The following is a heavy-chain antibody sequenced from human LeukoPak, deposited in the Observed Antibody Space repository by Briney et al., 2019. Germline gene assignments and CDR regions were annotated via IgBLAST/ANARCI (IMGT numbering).Heavy chain of an antibody. J-gene: IGHJ4*02. Sequence: GASVKVSCKASGYTFTSYGISWVRQAPGQGLEWMGWISAYNGNANYAQNLQGSVTMTTDTSTSTAYMELRSLRSDDTAVYYCVRYFDWPRPFDYWGQGTLVTVSS. D-gene: IGHD3-9*01. CDR3: VRYFDWPRPFDY. CDR1: GYTFTSYG. CDR2: ISAYNGNA. V-gene: IGHV1-18*04.